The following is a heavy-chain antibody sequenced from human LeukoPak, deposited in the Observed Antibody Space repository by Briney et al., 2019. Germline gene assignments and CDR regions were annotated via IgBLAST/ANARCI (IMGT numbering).Heavy chain of an antibody. CDR2: INHSGST. D-gene: IGHD1-26*01. V-gene: IGHV4-34*01. J-gene: IGHJ4*02. CDR3: ARGPEMGATTPFDY. Sequence: SATLSLTCAVYGGSFSGYYWSWIRQPPGKGLEWIGEINHSGSTNYNPSLKSRVTISVDTSKNQFSLKLSSVTAADTAVYYCARGPEMGATTPFDYWGQGTLVTVSS. CDR1: GGSFSGYY.